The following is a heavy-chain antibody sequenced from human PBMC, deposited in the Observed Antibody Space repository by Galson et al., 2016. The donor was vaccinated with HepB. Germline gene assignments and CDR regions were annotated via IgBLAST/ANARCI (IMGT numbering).Heavy chain of an antibody. Sequence: SLRLSCAASGFTFSTYVMSWVRQAPGKGLEWVSGLSGDGHSTYYADSVKGRFTISRDNSKNTLYLQMNSLRADDTALYYCAKDRDHFGDYVFDYWGQGTLVTVSS. CDR1: GFTFSTYV. CDR3: AKDRDHFGDYVFDY. V-gene: IGHV3-23*01. CDR2: LSGDGHST. D-gene: IGHD4-17*01. J-gene: IGHJ4*02.